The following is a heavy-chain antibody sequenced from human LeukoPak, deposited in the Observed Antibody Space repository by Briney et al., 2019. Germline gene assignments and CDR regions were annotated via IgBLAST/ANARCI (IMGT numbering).Heavy chain of an antibody. V-gene: IGHV3-43D*04. CDR3: ARELPSSGWYFDY. CDR1: GFTFDDYA. CDR2: ISWDGGST. J-gene: IGHJ4*02. D-gene: IGHD6-19*01. Sequence: GGSLRLSCAASGFTFDDYAMHWVRQAPGKGLEWVSLISWDGGSTYYADSVKGRFTISRDNSKNSLYLQMNSLRAEDTAVYYCARELPSSGWYFDYWGQGTLVTVSS.